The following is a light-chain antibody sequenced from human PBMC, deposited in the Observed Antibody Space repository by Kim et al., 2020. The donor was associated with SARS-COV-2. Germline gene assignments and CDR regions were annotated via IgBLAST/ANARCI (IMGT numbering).Light chain of an antibody. CDR2: SNN. CDR1: SSKIGSNN. CDR3: AAWDDSLNGVV. Sequence: GHGVTISCSGSSSKIGSNNVNWYQQLPGTAPKLLIYSNNQRPSGVPDRFSGSKSGTSASLAISGLQSEDEADYYCAAWDDSLNGVVFGGGTQLIVL. V-gene: IGLV1-44*01. J-gene: IGLJ2*01.